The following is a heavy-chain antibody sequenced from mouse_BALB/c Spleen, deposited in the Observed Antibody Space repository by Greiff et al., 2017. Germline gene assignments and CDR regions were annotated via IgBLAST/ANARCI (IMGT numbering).Heavy chain of an antibody. V-gene: IGHV2-9*02. J-gene: IGHJ1*01. Sequence: VKLQESGPGLVAPSQSLSITCTVSGFSLTSYGVHWVRQPPGKGLEWLGVIWAGGSTNYNSALMSRLSISKDNSKSQVFLKMNSLQTDDTAMYYCARDLRYDGWYFDVWGAGTTVTVSS. CDR2: IWAGGST. CDR1: GFSLTSYG. D-gene: IGHD2-14*01. CDR3: ARDLRYDGWYFDV.